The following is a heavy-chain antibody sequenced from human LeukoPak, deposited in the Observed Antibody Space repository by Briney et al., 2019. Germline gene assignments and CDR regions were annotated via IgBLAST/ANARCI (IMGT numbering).Heavy chain of an antibody. D-gene: IGHD3-22*01. J-gene: IGHJ4*02. CDR1: GGTFSSYA. Sequence: ASVTVSCKASGGTFSSYAISWVRQAPGQGLEWMGGIIPIFGTANYAQKFQGRVTITADKSTSTAYMELRSLRSDDTAVYYCARSADYDSSGSIDYWGQGTLVTVSS. CDR3: ARSADYDSSGSIDY. CDR2: IIPIFGTA. V-gene: IGHV1-69*06.